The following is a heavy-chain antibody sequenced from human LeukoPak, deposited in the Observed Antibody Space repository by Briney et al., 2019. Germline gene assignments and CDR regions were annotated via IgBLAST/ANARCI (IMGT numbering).Heavy chain of an antibody. V-gene: IGHV3-30-3*01. J-gene: IGHJ3*02. D-gene: IGHD3-22*01. Sequence: GGSLRLSCAASGFTFSSYAMHWVRQAPGKGLEWVAVISYDGSNKYYADSVKGRFTISRDNSKDTLYLQMNSLRAEDTAVYYCARTYDSSGFDAFDIWGQGTMVTVSS. CDR3: ARTYDSSGFDAFDI. CDR1: GFTFSSYA. CDR2: ISYDGSNK.